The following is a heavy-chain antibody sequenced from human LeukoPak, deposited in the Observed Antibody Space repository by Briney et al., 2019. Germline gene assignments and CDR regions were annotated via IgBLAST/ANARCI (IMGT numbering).Heavy chain of an antibody. CDR3: ARFRGSVWYYFDF. CDR2: IYYTGPT. Sequence: SETLSLTCTVSGDSVSSNTYHGSWIRQPPGKGLEWIAYIYYTGPTSYNPSLKSRVSISFDTSKYQFSLTLNSVNAAETAVYYCARFRGSVWYYFDFWGQGTLVTVSS. CDR1: GDSVSSNTYH. J-gene: IGHJ4*02. V-gene: IGHV4-61*01. D-gene: IGHD6-19*01.